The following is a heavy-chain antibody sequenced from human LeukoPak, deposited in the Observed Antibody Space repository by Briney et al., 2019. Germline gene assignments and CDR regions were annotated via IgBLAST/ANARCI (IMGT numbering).Heavy chain of an antibody. D-gene: IGHD5-24*01. CDR3: ATKEMATINYYYYYMDV. CDR2: INPNSGGT. V-gene: IGHV1-2*02. CDR1: GYTFTGYY. J-gene: IGHJ6*03. Sequence: ASVKVSCKASGYTFTGYYMHWLRQAPGQGLEWMGWINPNSGGTNYAQKFQGRVTMTRDTSISTAYMELSRLRSDDTAVYYCATKEMATINYYYYYMDVWGKGTTVTVSS.